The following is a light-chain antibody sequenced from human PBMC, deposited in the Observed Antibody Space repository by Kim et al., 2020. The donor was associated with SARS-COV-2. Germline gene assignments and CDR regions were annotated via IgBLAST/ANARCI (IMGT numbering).Light chain of an antibody. CDR1: QTINSGY. J-gene: IGKJ1*01. Sequence: EIVLTQSPGTLSLSPGERVTLSCRASQTINSGYLAWYQQKPGQAPRLLIYGTSSRATAIPDRFSGSGSGTDFTLTISRLEPEDFAVYYCQEYGTSRTFGQGTKVDIK. V-gene: IGKV3-20*01. CDR2: GTS. CDR3: QEYGTSRT.